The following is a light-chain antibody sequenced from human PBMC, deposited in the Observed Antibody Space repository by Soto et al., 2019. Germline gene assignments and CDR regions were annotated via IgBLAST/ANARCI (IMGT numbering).Light chain of an antibody. CDR1: QSISSW. Sequence: DIQMTQSPSTLSASVGDRVTITCRASQSISSWLAWYQQKPGKAPKLLIYDASSLESGVPSRLSGSGSGTKFPLTISSLQPDDFATYYCQQYNNYWTFGQGTKVDIK. CDR2: DAS. V-gene: IGKV1-5*01. J-gene: IGKJ1*01. CDR3: QQYNNYWT.